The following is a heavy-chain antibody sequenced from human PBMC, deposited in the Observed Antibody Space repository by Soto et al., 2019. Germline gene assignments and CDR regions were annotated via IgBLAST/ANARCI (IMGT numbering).Heavy chain of an antibody. J-gene: IGHJ4*02. V-gene: IGHV3-23*05. CDR2: LSQTGP. Sequence: GGSLRLCCAASGFTFSSHAMSWVRQSLVKGLELVSSLSQTGPYYADSVKGRFSISRDTSTSTLYLQLNNLRADDTAIYYCVKNRWYNDFAFDYWGQGTLVTVSS. CDR1: GFTFSSHA. D-gene: IGHD6-13*01. CDR3: VKNRWYNDFAFDY.